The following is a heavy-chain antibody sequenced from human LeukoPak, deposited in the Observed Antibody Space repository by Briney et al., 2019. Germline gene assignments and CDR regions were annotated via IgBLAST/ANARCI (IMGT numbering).Heavy chain of an antibody. CDR3: ATYGSGSGMDV. J-gene: IGHJ6*02. Sequence: GASVKVSCKASGYTFTSYGISWVRQAPGQGLEWVGWINTYNGNTNYAQKLQGRVTMTTDTSTSTAYMELRSLRSEDTAVYYCATYGSGSGMDVWGQGTTVTVSS. V-gene: IGHV1-18*01. D-gene: IGHD3-10*01. CDR1: GYTFTSYG. CDR2: INTYNGNT.